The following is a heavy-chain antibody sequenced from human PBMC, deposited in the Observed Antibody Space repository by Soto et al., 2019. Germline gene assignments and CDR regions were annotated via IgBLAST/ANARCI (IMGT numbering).Heavy chain of an antibody. CDR1: GGSISSSRFY. CDR2: TYYSGNT. V-gene: IGHV4-39*01. Sequence: SETLSLTCFVSGGSISSSRFYWGWLRQPPGKGLERIGSTYYSGNTFYYPSLKSRVSISVDTSKNQFSLKMSSVTAADTAVYYCARLGSTGSYPDYWGQGTLVTVSS. D-gene: IGHD1-26*01. J-gene: IGHJ4*02. CDR3: ARLGSTGSYPDY.